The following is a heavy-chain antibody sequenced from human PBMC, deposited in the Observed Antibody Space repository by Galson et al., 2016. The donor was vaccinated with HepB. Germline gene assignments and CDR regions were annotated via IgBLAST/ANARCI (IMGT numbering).Heavy chain of an antibody. CDR3: ARERPDIAVAAFDY. Sequence: SLRLSCAASGFTLNRANMNWVRQAPGKGLEWVSSIIDSSSHIFYADSVKGRFTISRDNSKNTLYLQMNSLRAEDTAVYYCARERPDIAVAAFDYWGQGTLVTVSS. CDR1: GFTLNRAN. CDR2: IIDSSSHI. D-gene: IGHD6-19*01. J-gene: IGHJ4*02. V-gene: IGHV3-21*01.